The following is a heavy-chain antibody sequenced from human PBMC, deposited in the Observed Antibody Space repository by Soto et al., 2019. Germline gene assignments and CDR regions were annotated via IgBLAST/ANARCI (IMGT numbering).Heavy chain of an antibody. D-gene: IGHD5-18*01. CDR3: ARENTAMVLDH. Sequence: LRLSCAASGLTVSSNYMTWVRQAPGKGLEWVSVIYSGGTTYYADSVNGRFTISRDNSKNTLYLQMNSLRAEDTAVYYCARENTAMVLDHWGQGTLVTVSS. CDR2: IYSGGTT. CDR1: GLTVSSNY. V-gene: IGHV3-53*01. J-gene: IGHJ4*02.